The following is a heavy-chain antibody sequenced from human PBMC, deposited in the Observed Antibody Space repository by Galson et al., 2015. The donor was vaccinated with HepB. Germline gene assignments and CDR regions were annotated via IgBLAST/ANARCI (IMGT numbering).Heavy chain of an antibody. V-gene: IGHV4-39*01. D-gene: IGHD5-24*01. Sequence: ETLSLTCTVSGGSISSSNYYWGWIRQPPGKGLEWIGSNFYSGSTYYNPSLKGRVTISVETSKNQLSLKVNSVTAADTAFYYCASGRRDGYRYFDYWGQETLVTVSS. CDR2: NFYSGST. J-gene: IGHJ4*02. CDR3: ASGRRDGYRYFDY. CDR1: GGSISSSNYY.